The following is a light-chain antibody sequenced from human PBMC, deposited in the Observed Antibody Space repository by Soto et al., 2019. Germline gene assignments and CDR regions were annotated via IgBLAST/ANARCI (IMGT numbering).Light chain of an antibody. Sequence: ATLCMSPGVSAHLSCRASQSVSSNLAWYQQKPGQAPRLLIYGASTRATGVPARFSGSGSGTDFTLTISSLEPEDFAVYYCQQSISWPLTFGAGTKVDIK. CDR3: QQSISWPLT. CDR2: GAS. J-gene: IGKJ3*01. CDR1: QSVSSN. V-gene: IGKV3D-15*01.